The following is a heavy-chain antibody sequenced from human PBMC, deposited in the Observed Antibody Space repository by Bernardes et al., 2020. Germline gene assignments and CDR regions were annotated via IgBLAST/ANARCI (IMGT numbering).Heavy chain of an antibody. CDR3: ATDGRSSGLHY. J-gene: IGHJ4*02. CDR2: IDSGGST. CDR1: GFAVSSNY. Sequence: GGSLRLSCAVSGFAVSSNYMSWVRQAPGKGLDRVSVIDSGGSTYYADSVKGRFTMSRDNSKNTLFLQMNSLRDEDTAVYYCATDGRSSGLHYWGQGTLVTVSS. V-gene: IGHV3-66*01. D-gene: IGHD6-6*01.